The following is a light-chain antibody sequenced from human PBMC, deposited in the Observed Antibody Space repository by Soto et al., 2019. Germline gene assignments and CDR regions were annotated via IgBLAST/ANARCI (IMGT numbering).Light chain of an antibody. CDR2: SNN. CDR3: AAWDDSLNGPV. Sequence: QSVLTQPPSASGTPGQRVTISCSGSSSNIGSNTVNWYQQPPGTAPKLLIYSNNQRPSGVPDRFSGSKSGTSASLAISGLQSEDEADYNCAAWDDSLNGPVFGGGTKLTVL. V-gene: IGLV1-44*01. CDR1: SSNIGSNT. J-gene: IGLJ3*02.